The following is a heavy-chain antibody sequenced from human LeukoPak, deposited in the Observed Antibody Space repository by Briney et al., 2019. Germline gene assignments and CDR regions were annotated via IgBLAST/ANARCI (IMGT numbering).Heavy chain of an antibody. D-gene: IGHD2-2*01. CDR3: AKVRGYCSSTSCPGVDY. CDR2: ISSASSYM. J-gene: IGHJ4*02. Sequence: TGGSLRLSCAASGFTFSVYSMNWVRQGPGKGLEWVSSISSASSYMYYADSVKGRFTISRDNSKNPLYLQMNRLRAEDTAVYYCAKVRGYCSSTSCPGVDYWGQGTLVTVSS. CDR1: GFTFSVYS. V-gene: IGHV3-21*01.